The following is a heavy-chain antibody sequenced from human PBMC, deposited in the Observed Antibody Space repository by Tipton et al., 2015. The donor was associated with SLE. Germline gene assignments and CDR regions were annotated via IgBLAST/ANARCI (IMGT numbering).Heavy chain of an antibody. D-gene: IGHD6-19*01. Sequence: TLSLTCTVSGGSISSYYWSWIRQPPGKGLEWIGYIYYSGSTNYNPSLKSRVTISVDTSKNQFSLKLSSVTAADTAVYYCARESSSGWYGLDYWGQGTLVTVSS. CDR1: GGSISSYY. V-gene: IGHV4-59*12. CDR3: ARESSSGWYGLDY. J-gene: IGHJ4*02. CDR2: IYYSGST.